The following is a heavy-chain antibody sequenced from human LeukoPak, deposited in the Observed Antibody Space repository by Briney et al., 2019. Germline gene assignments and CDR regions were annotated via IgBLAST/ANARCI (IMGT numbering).Heavy chain of an antibody. J-gene: IGHJ5*02. Sequence: SETLSLTCAAYGGSFSGYSWSWIRQPPGKGLEWIGQIIHIGSTDYNPSLMSRVTISVDTSNNQFSLMLSSGTAADTAVYYCGRGDPNYYDRNWFDPWGQGTLVTVSS. CDR2: IIHIGST. CDR3: GRGDPNYYDRNWFDP. D-gene: IGHD3-22*01. V-gene: IGHV4-34*01. CDR1: GGSFSGYS.